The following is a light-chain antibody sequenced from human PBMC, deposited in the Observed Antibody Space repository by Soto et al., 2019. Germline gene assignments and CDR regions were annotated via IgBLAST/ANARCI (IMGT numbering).Light chain of an antibody. J-gene: IGLJ3*02. CDR2: ADS. CDR1: SSNIGAGFA. V-gene: IGLV1-40*01. CDR3: QSYDSSLSVGV. Sequence: QPVLTQPPSVSGAPGQRVTISCTGSSSNIGAGFAVHWYQQLPGTAPKLLIFADSNRPSGVPDRFSGSKSGTSASLAIAGLQADDEADYYCQSYDSSLSVGVFGGGTKLTVL.